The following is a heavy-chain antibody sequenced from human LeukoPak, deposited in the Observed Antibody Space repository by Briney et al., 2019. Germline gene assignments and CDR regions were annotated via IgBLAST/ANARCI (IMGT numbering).Heavy chain of an antibody. V-gene: IGHV3-30*18. CDR1: GFTFSSYG. CDR3: AKPLSLYSSSGWYFDY. D-gene: IGHD6-13*01. J-gene: IGHJ4*02. CDR2: ISYDGSNK. Sequence: PGGSLRLSCAASGFTFSSYGMHWVRQAPGKGLEWVAVISYDGSNKYYANSVKGRFTISRDNSKNTLYLQMNSLRAEDTAVYYCAKPLSLYSSSGWYFDYWGQGTLVTVSS.